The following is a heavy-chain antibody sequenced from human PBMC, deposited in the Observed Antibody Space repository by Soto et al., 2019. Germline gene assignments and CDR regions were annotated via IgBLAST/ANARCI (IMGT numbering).Heavy chain of an antibody. CDR3: ARVVVVGVIKDNNGMDV. CDR1: GYTFTSYG. CDR2: ISAYNGNT. V-gene: IGHV1-18*01. Sequence: ASVKVSCKASGYTFTSYGISWVRQAPGQGLEWMGWISAYNGNTNYAQKLQGRVTMTTDTSTSTAYMELRSLRSDDTAVYYCARVVVVGVIKDNNGMDVWGQGTRVTASS. J-gene: IGHJ6*02. D-gene: IGHD3-22*01.